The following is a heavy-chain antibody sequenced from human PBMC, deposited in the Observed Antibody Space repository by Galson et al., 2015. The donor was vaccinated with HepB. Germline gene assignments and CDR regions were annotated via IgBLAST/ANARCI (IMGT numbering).Heavy chain of an antibody. J-gene: IGHJ4*02. CDR2: IYYSGST. Sequence: TLSLTCTVSGGSISSGDYYWSWIRQPPGKGLEWIGYIYYSGSTYYNPSLKSRVTISVDTSKNQFSLKLSSVTAADTAVYYCARVLDYGDYVVIDYWGQGTLVTVSS. CDR1: GGSISSGDYY. CDR3: ARVLDYGDYVVIDY. V-gene: IGHV4-30-4*01. D-gene: IGHD4-17*01.